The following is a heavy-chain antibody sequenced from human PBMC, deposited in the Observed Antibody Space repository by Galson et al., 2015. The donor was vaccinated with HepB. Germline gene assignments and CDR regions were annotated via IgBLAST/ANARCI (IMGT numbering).Heavy chain of an antibody. CDR2: ISYDGSNK. CDR3: AREGYSSGWNNYYYYGMDV. D-gene: IGHD6-19*01. J-gene: IGHJ6*02. CDR1: GFTFSSYA. Sequence: SLRLSCAASGFTFSSYAMHWVRQAPGKGLEWVAVISYDGSNKYYADSVKGRFTISRDNSKNTLYLQMNSLRAENTAVYYCAREGYSSGWNNYYYYGMDVWGQGTTVTVSS. V-gene: IGHV3-30*04.